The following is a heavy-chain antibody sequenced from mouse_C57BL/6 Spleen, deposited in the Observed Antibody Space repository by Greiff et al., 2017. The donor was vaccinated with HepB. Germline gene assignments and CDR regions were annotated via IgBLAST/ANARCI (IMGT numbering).Heavy chain of an antibody. CDR3: VREDYYGSSYGFAY. J-gene: IGHJ3*01. CDR1: GFTFNTYA. D-gene: IGHD1-1*01. CDR2: IRSKSSNYAT. Sequence: EVHLVESGGGLVQPKGSLKLSCAASGFTFNTYAMHWVRQAPGKGLDWVARIRSKSSNYATYYADSVKDRFTISRDDSQSMLYLQMNNLKTEDTAMYYCVREDYYGSSYGFAYWGQGTLVTVSA. V-gene: IGHV10-3*01.